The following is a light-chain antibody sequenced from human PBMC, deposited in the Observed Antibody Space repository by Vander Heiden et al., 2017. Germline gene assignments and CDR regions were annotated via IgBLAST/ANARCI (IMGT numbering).Light chain of an antibody. V-gene: IGKV3-11*01. J-gene: IGKJ4*01. CDR1: LTVYTA. CDR2: DAS. CDR3: HQSRNWPPT. Sequence: VLPPSPASLSLSPGARAPLSGGASLTVYTALAWYQHRSGQPPRLLIFDASKRAAGIPVRFSGSGSGTDFTLSISSLQPEDSAIYYCHQSRNWPPTFGRGTKLEI.